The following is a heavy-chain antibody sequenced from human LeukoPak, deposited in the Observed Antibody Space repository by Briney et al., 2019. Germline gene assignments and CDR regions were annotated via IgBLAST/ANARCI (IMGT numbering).Heavy chain of an antibody. CDR3: AKDGPYDSSGYAPD. V-gene: IGHV3-9*01. CDR2: ISWNSGSI. D-gene: IGHD3-22*01. CDR1: GFTFDDYA. Sequence: QPGRSLRLSCAASGFTFDDYAMHWVRQAPGKGLEWDSGISWNSGSIGYADSVKGRFTISRDNAKNSLYLQMNSLRAEDTALYYCAKDGPYDSSGYAPDWGQGTLVTVSS. J-gene: IGHJ4*02.